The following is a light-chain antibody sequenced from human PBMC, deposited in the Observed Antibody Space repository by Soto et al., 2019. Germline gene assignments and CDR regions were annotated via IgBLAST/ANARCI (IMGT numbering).Light chain of an antibody. Sequence: IQMTQSPSTLSASVGDRVTITCRASQSISNWLAWYQQKPGKAPKLLIYKASYLASGVPSRGSGSGSGTEFTLTSSSLQPDDFATYYCQQYNGHSRTFGQGTKVDIK. CDR2: KAS. V-gene: IGKV1-5*03. J-gene: IGKJ1*01. CDR1: QSISNW. CDR3: QQYNGHSRT.